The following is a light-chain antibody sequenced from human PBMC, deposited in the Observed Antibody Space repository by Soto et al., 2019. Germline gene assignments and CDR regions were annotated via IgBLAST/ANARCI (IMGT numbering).Light chain of an antibody. CDR1: QNVDGD. Sequence: EGVTTQSPATLSVSPGERATLSCRASQNVDGDLAWYQQKPGQAPRLLIYRTSTRANGTPVRFSGNGSGTEFTLTISSLQSEDFAVYYCQEYNGRSSFGQGTKVEIK. J-gene: IGKJ1*01. CDR2: RTS. CDR3: QEYNGRSS. V-gene: IGKV3-15*01.